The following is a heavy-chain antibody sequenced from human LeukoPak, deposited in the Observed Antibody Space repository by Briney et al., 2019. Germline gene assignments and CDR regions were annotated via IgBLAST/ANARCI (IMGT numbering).Heavy chain of an antibody. D-gene: IGHD3-22*01. Sequence: PSETLSLTCTVSGGSISSYYWSWIRQPAGKGLEWIGRIYTSGSTNYNPSLKSRVTTSVDTSKNQFSLKLSSVTAADTAVYYCARDSQRYYDSSGYLDYWGQGTLVTVSS. CDR3: ARDSQRYYDSSGYLDY. J-gene: IGHJ4*02. V-gene: IGHV4-4*07. CDR2: IYTSGST. CDR1: GGSISSYY.